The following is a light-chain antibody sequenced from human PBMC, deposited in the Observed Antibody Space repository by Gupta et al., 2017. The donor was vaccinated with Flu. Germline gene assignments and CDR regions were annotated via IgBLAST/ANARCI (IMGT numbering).Light chain of an antibody. Sequence: GGHSVYWYQPLPAPAPNLLIFDDDKPHSAIPARFSGSKSATSATLVTSGLQTGDEADYYWGTWDSGLNTGLFGGGTKLTVL. CDR1: GGHS. CDR3: GTWDSGLNTGL. J-gene: IGLJ3*02. CDR2: DDD. V-gene: IGLV1-51*02.